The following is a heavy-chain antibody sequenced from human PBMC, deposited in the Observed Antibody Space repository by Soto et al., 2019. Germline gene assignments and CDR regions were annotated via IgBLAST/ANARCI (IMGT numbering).Heavy chain of an antibody. CDR3: ARGLLVYYYDSSDYPFDY. V-gene: IGHV3-11*01. CDR1: GFTFSDHY. D-gene: IGHD3-22*01. J-gene: IGHJ4*02. CDR2: TSTSGSTR. Sequence: QAQLVESGGGLVRPGGSVRLSCSASGFTFSDHYMSWIRQAPGKGLEWVSYTSTSGSTRYYADSVQDRFTISRDNAKNSLYLQMNSLRAEDTAVYYCARGLLVYYYDSSDYPFDYWGQGTLVTVSS.